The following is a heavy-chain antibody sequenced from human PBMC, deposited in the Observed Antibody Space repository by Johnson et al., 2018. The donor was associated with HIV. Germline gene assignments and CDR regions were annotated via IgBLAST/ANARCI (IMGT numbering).Heavy chain of an antibody. V-gene: IGHV3-11*01. CDR1: GFTFSDHY. Sequence: QVYLVEYGGGLVKPGGSLRLSCAASGFTFSDHYMSWIRQAPGKGLEWVSYISSSGSTMYYADSVKGRFTISRDNAKNSLYLQMNSLRVEDTAVYYCASSSPYSGSYGDAFDIWGQGTMVTVSS. D-gene: IGHD1-26*01. J-gene: IGHJ3*02. CDR2: ISSSGSTM. CDR3: ASSSPYSGSYGDAFDI.